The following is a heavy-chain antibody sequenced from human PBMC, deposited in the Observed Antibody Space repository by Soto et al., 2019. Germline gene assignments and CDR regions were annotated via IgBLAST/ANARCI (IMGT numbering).Heavy chain of an antibody. CDR3: ARYCSSTSCRGDFDY. CDR2: IWYDGSNK. D-gene: IGHD2-2*01. Sequence: GGSLRLSCAAFEFTFSDHYMDWVRQAPGKGLEWVAVIWYDGSNKYYADSVKGRFTISRDNSKNTLYLQMNSLRAEDTAVYYCARYCSSTSCRGDFDYWGQGTLVTVSS. V-gene: IGHV3-33*08. CDR1: EFTFSDHY. J-gene: IGHJ4*02.